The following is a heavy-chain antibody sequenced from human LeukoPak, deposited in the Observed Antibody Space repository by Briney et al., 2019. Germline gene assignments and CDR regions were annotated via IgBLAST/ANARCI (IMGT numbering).Heavy chain of an antibody. D-gene: IGHD6-6*01. Sequence: PGGSLRLSCAASGFTFSSYAMSWDRQAPGKGLEWVSAISGSGGSTYYADSVKGRFTISRDNSKNTLYLQMNSLRAEDTAVYYCAKGEYSSSPGSSSWFDPWGQGTLVTVSS. CDR2: ISGSGGST. CDR1: GFTFSSYA. J-gene: IGHJ5*02. CDR3: AKGEYSSSPGSSSWFDP. V-gene: IGHV3-23*01.